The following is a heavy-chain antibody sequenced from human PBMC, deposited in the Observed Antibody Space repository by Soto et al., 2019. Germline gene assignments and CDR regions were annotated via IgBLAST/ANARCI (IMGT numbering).Heavy chain of an antibody. Sequence: TLSLTCAVSGGSISSGGYSWSWIRQPPGKGLEWIGYIYHSGSTYYNPSLKSRVTISVDRSKNQFSLKLSSVTAADTAVYYGARVTDRWGQGTLVTVSS. CDR2: IYHSGST. CDR1: GGSISSGGYS. CDR3: ARVTDR. J-gene: IGHJ5*02. V-gene: IGHV4-30-2*01.